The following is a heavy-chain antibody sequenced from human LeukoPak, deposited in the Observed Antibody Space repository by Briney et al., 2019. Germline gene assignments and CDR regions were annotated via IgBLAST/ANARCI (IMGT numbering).Heavy chain of an antibody. D-gene: IGHD5-18*01. J-gene: IGHJ5*02. CDR1: GFTFSSYA. V-gene: IGHV3-49*03. Sequence: GGSLRLSCAASGFTFSSYAMSWFRQAPGKGLEWVGFIRSKAYGGTTEYAASVKGRFTISRDDSKSIAYLQMNSLKTEDTAVYYCTRVRVDTSRSFDPWGQGTLVTVSS. CDR2: IRSKAYGGTT. CDR3: TRVRVDTSRSFDP.